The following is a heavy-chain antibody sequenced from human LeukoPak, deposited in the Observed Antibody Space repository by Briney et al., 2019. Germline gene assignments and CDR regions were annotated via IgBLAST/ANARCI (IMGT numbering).Heavy chain of an antibody. CDR1: GFTFSSYE. J-gene: IGHJ6*03. CDR3: ARGGNTVRGVISLGYYYYYMDV. D-gene: IGHD3-10*01. V-gene: IGHV3-48*03. Sequence: GGSLRLSCAASGFTFSSYEMNWVRQAPGKGLEWVSYISSSGSTIYYADSVKGRFTISRDNAKNSLFLQMNSLRAEDTAVYYCARGGNTVRGVISLGYYYYYMDVWGKGTTVTVSS. CDR2: ISSSGSTI.